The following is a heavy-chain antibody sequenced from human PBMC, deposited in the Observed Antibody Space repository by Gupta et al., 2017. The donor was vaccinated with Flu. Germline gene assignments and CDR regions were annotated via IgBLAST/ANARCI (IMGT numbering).Heavy chain of an antibody. J-gene: IGHJ6*03. Sequence: QVQLQQWGAGPLKPSETLSLTCAVYGGSFSGYYWSWIRQPPGKGLEWIGEINHSGSTNYNPSLKSRVTISVDTSKNQFSLKLSSVTAADTAVYXCARGVPGXYTSYYYYYYMDVWGKGTTVTVSS. CDR2: INHSGST. CDR1: GGSFSGYY. D-gene: IGHD3-3*01. V-gene: IGHV4-34*01. CDR3: ARGVPGXYTSYYYYYYMDV.